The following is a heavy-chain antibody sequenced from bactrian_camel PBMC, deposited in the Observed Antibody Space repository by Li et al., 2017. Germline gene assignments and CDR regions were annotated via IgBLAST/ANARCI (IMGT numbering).Heavy chain of an antibody. V-gene: IGHV3S40*01. Sequence: VQLVESGGDMVQPGGSLRLSCAASGFPFSVYDMSWVRQAPGKGLEWVAAITPGGRDTYYTDSVKGRFISSRDNSKNTVYLQLNGLKSEDTAMYYCTRETQWVGYHEMAEYWGQGT. CDR2: ITPGGRDT. CDR3: TRETQWVGYHEMAEY. D-gene: IGHD5*01. J-gene: IGHJ4*01. CDR1: GFPFSVYD.